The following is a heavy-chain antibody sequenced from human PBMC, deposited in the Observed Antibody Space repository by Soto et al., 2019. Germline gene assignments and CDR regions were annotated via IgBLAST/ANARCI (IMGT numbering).Heavy chain of an antibody. CDR1: GYTFSDYS. Sequence: QVQLVQSGAEVKKPGASVKVSCKASGYTFSDYSMNWVRQAPGQGLEWLGWINPIIGGTHYAQKFQGRVAMTRDTSISIVSMELRRRKSADTAMYYCAGDRGYDGPASYCYALSGVDVWGHWTRVPVSS. CDR2: INPIIGGT. J-gene: IGHJ6*02. D-gene: IGHD2-15*01. V-gene: IGHV1-2*02. CDR3: AGDRGYDGPASYCYALSGVDV.